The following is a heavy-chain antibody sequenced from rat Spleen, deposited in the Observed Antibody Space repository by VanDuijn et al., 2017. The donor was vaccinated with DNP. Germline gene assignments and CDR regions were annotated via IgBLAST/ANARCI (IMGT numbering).Heavy chain of an antibody. V-gene: IGHV3-1*01. J-gene: IGHJ2*01. CDR3: ARWNIGTTTLDY. D-gene: IGHD1-5*01. Sequence: EVRLQESGPGLVKPSQSLSLTCSVTGYSITSDYWGWIRKFPGNKMEWIGHISYSGRATYNPYLKSRISITRDTSKNQFFLQLNSVTTEDTATYFCARWNIGTTTLDYWGQGVMVTVSS. CDR1: GYSITSDY. CDR2: ISYSGRA.